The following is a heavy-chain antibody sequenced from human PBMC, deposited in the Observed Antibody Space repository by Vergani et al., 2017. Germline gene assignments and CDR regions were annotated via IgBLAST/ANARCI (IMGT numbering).Heavy chain of an antibody. CDR3: ATASGYSSTWXLVY. Sequence: EVQLLESGGGLVQPGGSLRLSCAASGFTFSNYAMSWVRQAPGKGLEWVSVISGSGGSTYYADSVKGRFAISRDNSKNTLYLQMNSLRAEDTALYYCATASGYSSTWXLVYWGQGTLVTVSS. CDR1: GFTFSNYA. J-gene: IGHJ4*02. CDR2: ISGSGGST. V-gene: IGHV3-23*01. D-gene: IGHD6-13*01.